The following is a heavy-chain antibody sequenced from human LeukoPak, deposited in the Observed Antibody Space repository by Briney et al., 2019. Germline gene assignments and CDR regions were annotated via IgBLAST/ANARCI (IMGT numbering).Heavy chain of an antibody. CDR1: GYNFLTHG. CDR2: ISTNNGNT. Sequence: ASVKVSCKASGYNFLTHGISWVRQAPGQGPEWMGWISTNNGNTNYAQKFQGRVTMTTDTSTATVYMELRNLRSDDTAVYYCAREDDFWTSYWSHWGQGTLVTVSS. D-gene: IGHD3/OR15-3a*01. J-gene: IGHJ4*02. CDR3: AREDDFWTSYWSH. V-gene: IGHV1-18*04.